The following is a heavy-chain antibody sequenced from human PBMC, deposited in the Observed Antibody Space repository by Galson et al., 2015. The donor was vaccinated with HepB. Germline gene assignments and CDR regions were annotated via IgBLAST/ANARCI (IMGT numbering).Heavy chain of an antibody. J-gene: IGHJ4*02. Sequence: SLRLSCAASGFTFSTHGMHWVRQAPGKGLEWVAFIRTDASNKYYADSVKGRFTTSRDNSRNTLYLQMDSLRPEDTAVYYCARDHGYSGSGSFPQWGQGTLVTVSS. D-gene: IGHD3-10*01. CDR2: IRTDASNK. V-gene: IGHV3-30*02. CDR3: ARDHGYSGSGSFPQ. CDR1: GFTFSTHG.